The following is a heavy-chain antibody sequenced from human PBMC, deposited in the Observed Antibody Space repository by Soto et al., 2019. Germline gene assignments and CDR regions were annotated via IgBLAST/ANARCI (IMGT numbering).Heavy chain of an antibody. Sequence: RGSLRLSCAAYGFTFSSYAMSWVRQAPGKGLEWVSAISVSGGSTYYADSVKGRFTISRDNSKNTLYLQMNSLRAEDTAVYYCAKESVGDGYSMLYYFESWGQETLVTTSS. V-gene: IGHV3-23*01. J-gene: IGHJ4*02. CDR1: GFTFSSYA. D-gene: IGHD2-21*01. CDR2: ISVSGGST. CDR3: AKESVGDGYSMLYYFES.